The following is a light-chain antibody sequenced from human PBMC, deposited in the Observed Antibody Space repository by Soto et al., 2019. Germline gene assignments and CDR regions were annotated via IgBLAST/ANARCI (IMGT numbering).Light chain of an antibody. CDR2: VAS. V-gene: IGKV1-39*01. CDR3: HQSYSSPYT. J-gene: IGKJ2*01. CDR1: QSISSY. Sequence: DIQMTQSPSSLSASIRDSVTITCRASQSISSYINWYQKKPGEPPKLLIYVASSLQSGVPSRFSGRGSGTDFNLTINSLQTEDFATYYCHQSYSSPYTFGQGTNLVI.